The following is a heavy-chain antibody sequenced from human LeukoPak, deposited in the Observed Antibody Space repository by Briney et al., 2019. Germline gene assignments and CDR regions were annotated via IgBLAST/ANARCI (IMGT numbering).Heavy chain of an antibody. D-gene: IGHD6-13*01. Sequence: GGSLSLSCTASGFSFSDHYMDWVRQAPGKGRGWVGGIRNKAQSYTTEFAASVKGRFTISRDDSKNALFLQMNSLKTEDTAVYYCARAAAGLFNYYFDYWGQGTLVTVSS. J-gene: IGHJ4*02. CDR1: GFSFSDHY. V-gene: IGHV3-72*01. CDR2: IRNKAQSYTT. CDR3: ARAAAGLFNYYFDY.